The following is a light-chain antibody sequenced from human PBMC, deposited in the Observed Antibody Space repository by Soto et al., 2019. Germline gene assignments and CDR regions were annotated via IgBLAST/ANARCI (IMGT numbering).Light chain of an antibody. V-gene: IGKV3-20*01. CDR1: QSVTSSC. Sequence: EIVLTQSPGTLSLSPGERATLSCTASQSVTSSCLAWYQRKPGQAPRLLIHTTSIRATDIPDKFSGSGSGTDSTLTISRLEPQDSAVYYCQQCGGSPLFSFGPGTKVDIK. CDR3: QQCGGSPLFS. J-gene: IGKJ3*01. CDR2: TTS.